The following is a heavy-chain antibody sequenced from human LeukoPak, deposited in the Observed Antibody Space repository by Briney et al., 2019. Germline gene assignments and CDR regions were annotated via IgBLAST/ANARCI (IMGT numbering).Heavy chain of an antibody. CDR2: IYYSGST. J-gene: IGHJ5*02. V-gene: IGHV4-59*01. CDR3: ARGSWYDFWSGYYTGAFSNWFEP. D-gene: IGHD3-3*01. Sequence: KPSETLSLTCTVSSGSISSYYWSWIRQPPGKGLEWIGYIYYSGSTNYNPSLKSRVTISVDTSKNQFSLKLSSVTAADTAVYYCARGSWYDFWSGYYTGAFSNWFEPWGQGTLVTVSS. CDR1: SGSISSYY.